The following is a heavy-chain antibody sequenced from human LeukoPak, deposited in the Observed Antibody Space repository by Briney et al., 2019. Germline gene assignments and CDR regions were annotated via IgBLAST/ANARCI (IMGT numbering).Heavy chain of an antibody. D-gene: IGHD6-19*01. V-gene: IGHV1-2*02. Sequence: ASVKVSCKASGYTFTGYYMHWVRQAPGQGLEWMGWINPNSGGTNYAQKFQGRVTMTRDTSISTAYMELSRLRSDDTAVYYCAREKGYSSGWYGLLRLYWGQGTLVTVSS. CDR3: AREKGYSSGWYGLLRLY. CDR2: INPNSGGT. J-gene: IGHJ4*02. CDR1: GYTFTGYY.